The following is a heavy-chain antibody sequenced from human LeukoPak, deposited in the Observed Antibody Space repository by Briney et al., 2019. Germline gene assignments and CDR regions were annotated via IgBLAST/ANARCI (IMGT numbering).Heavy chain of an antibody. CDR2: INHSGST. CDR1: GGSFSDYY. Sequence: SETLSLTCAVYGGSFSDYYWIWIRQPPGKGLEWIGEINHSGSTNYNPSLKSRVTTSVDTFKNQFSLTLSSVTAADTAVYYCARVQDFETRGYYLGYWGHGTLVTVSS. D-gene: IGHD3-22*01. V-gene: IGHV4-34*01. J-gene: IGHJ4*01. CDR3: ARVQDFETRGYYLGY.